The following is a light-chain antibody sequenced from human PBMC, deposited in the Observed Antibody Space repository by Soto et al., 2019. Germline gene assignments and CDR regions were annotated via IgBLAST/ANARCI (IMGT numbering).Light chain of an antibody. V-gene: IGKV3-11*01. J-gene: IGKJ2*01. CDR1: QPIRTY. CDR3: QQRDWPVT. Sequence: EIVLTQSPATVSLSPGETATLSCKASQPIRTYLAWYQHKPGQAPRLLISDASKRATGIPDRFSGSGSGTDFTLTISSLEPGDVAVYYCQQRDWPVTFGQGPTWRSN. CDR2: DAS.